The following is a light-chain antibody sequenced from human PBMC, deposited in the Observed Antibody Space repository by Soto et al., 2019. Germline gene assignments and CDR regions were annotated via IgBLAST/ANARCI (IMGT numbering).Light chain of an antibody. V-gene: IGLV2-14*01. CDR3: SSYTSSSTRV. CDR2: DVS. J-gene: IGLJ1*01. Sequence: QSVLTQPASVSGSPGQSITISCTGTSSDVGGYKYVSWYQQHPGEAPKLMIYDVSNRPSGVSNRFSGSKSGNTASLTISGLQAEDEADYYCSSYTSSSTRVFGPGTKLTVL. CDR1: SSDVGGYKY.